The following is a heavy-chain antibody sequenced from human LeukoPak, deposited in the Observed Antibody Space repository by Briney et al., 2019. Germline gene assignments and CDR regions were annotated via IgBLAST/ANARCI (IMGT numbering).Heavy chain of an antibody. D-gene: IGHD3-3*01. J-gene: IGHJ5*02. V-gene: IGHV1-69*06. CDR1: VGTFSSYG. CDR3: ARDSPFGLVINNYNWFDP. CDR2: IIPIFGTA. Sequence: SVKVSCKASVGTFSSYGISWVRQAPGQGLEWMGRIIPIFGTANYAQKFQGRVTITADKSTSTAYMELSSLRSEDTAVYYCARDSPFGLVINNYNWFDPWGQGTLVTVSS.